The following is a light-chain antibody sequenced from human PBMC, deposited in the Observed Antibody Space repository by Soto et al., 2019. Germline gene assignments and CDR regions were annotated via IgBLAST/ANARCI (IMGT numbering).Light chain of an antibody. CDR3: SSFAGSNNFPYV. V-gene: IGLV2-11*01. CDR2: DVT. Sequence: QSALTQPRSVSGSPGQSVTISCTGASSDVGGYNYVSWYQQHPGKAPKLMIYDVTKRPSGVPDRFSGSKPGNTASLTISGLQAEDEADYYCSSFAGSNNFPYVFGTGTKVTVL. J-gene: IGLJ1*01. CDR1: SSDVGGYNY.